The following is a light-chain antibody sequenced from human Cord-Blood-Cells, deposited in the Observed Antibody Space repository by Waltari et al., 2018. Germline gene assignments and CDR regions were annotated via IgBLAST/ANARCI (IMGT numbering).Light chain of an antibody. CDR3: QQYNNWPLT. Sequence: EIVMTQSPATLSVSPGERATLSCRASQRVSSNLSWYKQKPGQAPRLLIYGASTRATGIPARFSGSGSGTEFTLTISSLQSEDFAVYYCQQYNNWPLTFGGGTKVEIK. CDR2: GAS. J-gene: IGKJ4*01. V-gene: IGKV3-15*01. CDR1: QRVSSN.